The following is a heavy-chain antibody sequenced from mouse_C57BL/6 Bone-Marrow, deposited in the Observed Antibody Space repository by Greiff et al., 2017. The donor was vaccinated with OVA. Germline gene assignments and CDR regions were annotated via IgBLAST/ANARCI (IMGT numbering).Heavy chain of an antibody. D-gene: IGHD1-1*01. Sequence: VQLQQLGAELVKPGASVKLSCKASGYTFTSYWMHWVKQRPGRGLEWIGRIDPNSGGTKYNEKFKSKATLTVDKPSSTAYMQLSSLTSEDSAVYYCARGAVVATKYWYFDVWGTGTTVTVSS. J-gene: IGHJ1*03. CDR2: IDPNSGGT. CDR3: ARGAVVATKYWYFDV. V-gene: IGHV1-72*01. CDR1: GYTFTSYW.